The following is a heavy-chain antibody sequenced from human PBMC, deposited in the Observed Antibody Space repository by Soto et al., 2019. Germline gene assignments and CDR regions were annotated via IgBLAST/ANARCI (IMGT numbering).Heavy chain of an antibody. CDR1: GDSFSSNTAA. J-gene: IGHJ6*02. Sequence: PXHTLSLTCAISGDSFSSNTAAWNWIRQSPSRGLEWLGRTYYRSKWYNDYAVSVKSRITINPDTSKNQFSLQLNSVTPEDTAVYYCARVTDCSSTSCYFLDVWGQGTTVTVSS. CDR3: ARVTDCSSTSCYFLDV. D-gene: IGHD2-2*01. CDR2: TYYRSKWYN. V-gene: IGHV6-1*01.